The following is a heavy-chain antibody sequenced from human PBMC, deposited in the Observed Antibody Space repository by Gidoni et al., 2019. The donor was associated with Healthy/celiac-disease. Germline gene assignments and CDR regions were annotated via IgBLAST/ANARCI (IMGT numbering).Heavy chain of an antibody. Sequence: QVQLQQWGAGLLKPSETLSLTCAVYGGSFSGYYWSWIRQPPGKGLEWIGEINHSGSTNYNPSLKSRVTISVDTSKNQFSLKLSSVTAADTAVYYCARDTYYYGSGSYRVGKLLDYWGQGTLVTVSS. CDR3: ARDTYYYGSGSYRVGKLLDY. CDR1: GGSFSGYY. CDR2: INHSGST. J-gene: IGHJ4*02. V-gene: IGHV4-34*01. D-gene: IGHD3-10*01.